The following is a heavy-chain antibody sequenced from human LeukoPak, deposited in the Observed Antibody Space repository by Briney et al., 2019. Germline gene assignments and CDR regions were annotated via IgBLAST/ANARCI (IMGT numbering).Heavy chain of an antibody. CDR1: GYTFTGYY. V-gene: IGHV1-2*02. J-gene: IGHJ5*02. D-gene: IGHD2-2*01. Sequence: ASLKVSCKASGYTFTGYYIYWVRQAPGQGLEWMGWINPDSGGTNYAQKFQGRVTMTRNTSISTAYMELSSLRSEDTAVYYCARDHCSSTSCYYNWFDPWGQGTLVTVSS. CDR2: INPDSGGT. CDR3: ARDHCSSTSCYYNWFDP.